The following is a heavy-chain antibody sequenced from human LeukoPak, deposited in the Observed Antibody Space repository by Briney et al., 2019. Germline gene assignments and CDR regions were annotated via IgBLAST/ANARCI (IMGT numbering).Heavy chain of an antibody. CDR2: IYPADSDT. Sequence: GECLKISCKGSGYSFINYWIGWVRQMPGKGLEWMGIIYPADSDTRYRPSFQGQVTISADKSISTAYLQWGSLKASDTAMYYCASDYGYLDDAFNIWGQGTMVTVSS. V-gene: IGHV5-51*01. J-gene: IGHJ3*02. CDR1: GYSFINYW. CDR3: ASDYGYLDDAFNI. D-gene: IGHD4-17*01.